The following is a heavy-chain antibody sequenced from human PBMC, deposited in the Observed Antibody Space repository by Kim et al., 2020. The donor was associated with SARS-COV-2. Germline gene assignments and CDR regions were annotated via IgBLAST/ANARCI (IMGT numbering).Heavy chain of an antibody. CDR3: ASAPGIAVAGTLDV. CDR1: GGSISSGSYY. J-gene: IGHJ6*02. CDR2: IYTSGST. Sequence: SETLSLTCTVSGGSISSGSYYWSWIRQPAGKGLEWIGRIYTSGSTNYNPSLKSRVTISVDTSKNQFSLKLSSVTAADTAVYYCASAPGIAVAGTLDVWGQGTTVTVSS. V-gene: IGHV4-61*02. D-gene: IGHD6-19*01.